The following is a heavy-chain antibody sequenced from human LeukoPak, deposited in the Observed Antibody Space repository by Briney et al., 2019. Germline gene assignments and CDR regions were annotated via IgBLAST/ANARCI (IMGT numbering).Heavy chain of an antibody. Sequence: SETLSLTCTVSGGPISSYYWSWIQQPPGKGLEWIGYIYYSGSTNYNPSLKSRVTISVDTSKNQFSLKLSSVTAADTAVYYCARLGRGYFDYWGQGTLVTVSS. V-gene: IGHV4-59*01. CDR1: GGPISSYY. D-gene: IGHD2-15*01. J-gene: IGHJ4*02. CDR3: ARLGRGYFDY. CDR2: IYYSGST.